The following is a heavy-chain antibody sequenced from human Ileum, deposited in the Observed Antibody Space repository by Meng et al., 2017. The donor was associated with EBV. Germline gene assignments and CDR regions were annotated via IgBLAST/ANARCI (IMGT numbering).Heavy chain of an antibody. D-gene: IGHD2-8*01. J-gene: IGHJ4*02. V-gene: IGHV4-4*02. CDR2: IHHTRGP. CDR1: GDSISNEHW. Sequence: QVQRPESGPGLVGPSGTLSLPCSVSGDSISNEHWWSWVRQSPGKGLEWIGEIHHTRGPNYNPSLKSRVIISVDKSNNHFSLRLSAVTAADTAVYYCASNGAFSLDHWGQGTLVTVSS. CDR3: ASNGAFSLDH.